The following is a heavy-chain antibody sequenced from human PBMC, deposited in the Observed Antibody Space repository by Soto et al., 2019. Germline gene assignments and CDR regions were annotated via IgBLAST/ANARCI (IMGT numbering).Heavy chain of an antibody. CDR1: GYTFTSYW. V-gene: IGHV5-51*01. Sequence: GESLKISCTGSGYTFTSYWIGWVRQIPGKGLEWVAFIYPGDSYTSYSPSVQCQFTISADKSISTAYLQMSSLKAADTAMYYCAKQVERATTFAFDIWGQGTMVTVSS. D-gene: IGHD1-26*01. J-gene: IGHJ3*02. CDR2: IYPGDSYT. CDR3: AKQVERATTFAFDI.